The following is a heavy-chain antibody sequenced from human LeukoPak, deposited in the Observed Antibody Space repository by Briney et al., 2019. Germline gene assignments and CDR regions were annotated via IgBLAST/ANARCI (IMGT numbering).Heavy chain of an antibody. CDR1: GASITSSPYF. V-gene: IGHV4-39*01. D-gene: IGHD3-10*01. CDR3: AANSADYNTLGSSYKV. J-gene: IGHJ4*02. CDR2: ISYSGTT. Sequence: SETLSLTCTVSGASITSSPYFWGWLRQSPGKGLEWIGSISYSGTTYYNPSLKSRVTISVDTSKNQFSLKLNSVTAADTAVFYCAANSADYNTLGSSYKVWGQGTLVTVSS.